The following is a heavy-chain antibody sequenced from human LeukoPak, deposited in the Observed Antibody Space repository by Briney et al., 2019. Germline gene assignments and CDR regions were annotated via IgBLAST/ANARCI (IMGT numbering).Heavy chain of an antibody. Sequence: NPSETLSLTCTVSGGSISSYYWSWIRQPPGKGLEWIGYIYYSGSTNYNPSLKSRVTISVDTSKNQFSLKLSSVTAADTAVYYCASSHSSSWYGRNYGMDVWGQGTTVTVSS. J-gene: IGHJ6*02. CDR2: IYYSGST. D-gene: IGHD6-13*01. CDR3: ASSHSSSWYGRNYGMDV. V-gene: IGHV4-59*01. CDR1: GGSISSYY.